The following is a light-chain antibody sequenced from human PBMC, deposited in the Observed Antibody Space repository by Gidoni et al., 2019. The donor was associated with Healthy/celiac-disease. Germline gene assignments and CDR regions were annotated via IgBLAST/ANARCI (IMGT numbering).Light chain of an antibody. J-gene: IGKJ3*01. V-gene: IGKV3-20*01. CDR1: HSVSSSY. CDR3: QQYGKT. CDR2: GAS. Sequence: EIVLTQSPGTLSLSPGDRATLSCSASHSVSSSYLAWYQQKPGQAPRLLIYGASGRVTGIPDRCSGSGYGTDFTLTISRLEPEDFAVYHCQQYGKTFGHXTKVEIK.